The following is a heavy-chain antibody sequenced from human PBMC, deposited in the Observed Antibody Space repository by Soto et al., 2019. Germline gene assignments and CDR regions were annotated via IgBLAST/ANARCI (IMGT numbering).Heavy chain of an antibody. CDR3: AKSGPTNYFDF. D-gene: IGHD1-26*01. Sequence: EVQLLESGGGFVQPGGSLRLSCAASGFTFSTSAMNWVRQAPGKGLEWVSGITGGSRFTFYADSVKGRFTISRDDSENTLCLQMSSLRAEDTATYYCAKSGPTNYFDFWGQGTLVTVSS. CDR1: GFTFSTSA. J-gene: IGHJ4*02. V-gene: IGHV3-23*01. CDR2: ITGGSRFT.